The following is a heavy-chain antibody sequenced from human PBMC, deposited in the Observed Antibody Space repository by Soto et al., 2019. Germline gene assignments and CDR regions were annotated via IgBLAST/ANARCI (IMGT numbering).Heavy chain of an antibody. D-gene: IGHD7-27*01. Sequence: PGGSLRLSCEASGFSFSTYSMSWVRQAPGKGLEWVSTIKKNGKDTFYADSVKGRFTISRDNSKNTMYLQMNSLRAEDTALYHCVKGGWGSVMDGWGQGTTVTVSS. CDR3: VKGGWGSVMDG. J-gene: IGHJ6*02. V-gene: IGHV3-23*05. CDR1: GFSFSTYS. CDR2: IKKNGKDT.